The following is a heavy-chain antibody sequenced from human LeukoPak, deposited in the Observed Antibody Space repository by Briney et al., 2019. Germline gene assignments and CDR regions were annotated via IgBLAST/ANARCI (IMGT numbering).Heavy chain of an antibody. D-gene: IGHD6-13*01. Sequence: SETLSLTCTVSGGSISSSSYYWGWIRQPPGKGLEWIGSIYYSGSTYYNPSLKSRVTISVDTSKNQFFLKLSSVTAADTAVYYCARHVYSSSWYYYFDYWGQGTLVTVSS. J-gene: IGHJ4*02. CDR1: GGSISSSSYY. CDR2: IYYSGST. V-gene: IGHV4-39*01. CDR3: ARHVYSSSWYYYFDY.